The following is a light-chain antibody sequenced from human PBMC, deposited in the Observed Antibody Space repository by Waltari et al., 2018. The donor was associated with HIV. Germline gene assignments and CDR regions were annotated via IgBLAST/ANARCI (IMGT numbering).Light chain of an antibody. CDR1: QSVFYTSNNKDY. CDR3: QQYFYSPQT. CDR2: WAF. Sequence: DNVMTQSPDSLAVSLGERATISCKSSQSVFYTSNNKDYLAWYQHKPGQPPKLIIYWAFIRESGVPERFSGSGSVTDFTLTISGVQAEDAAVYYCQQYFYSPQTFGQGTKVEIK. J-gene: IGKJ1*01. V-gene: IGKV4-1*01.